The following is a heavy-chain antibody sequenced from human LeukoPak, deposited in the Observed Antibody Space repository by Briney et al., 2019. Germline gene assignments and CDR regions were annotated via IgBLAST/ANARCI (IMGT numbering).Heavy chain of an antibody. V-gene: IGHV3-30*18. D-gene: IGHD6-19*01. Sequence: GRSLRPSCAASGFTFSSYGMHWVRQAPGKGLEWVAVISYDGSNKYYADSVKGRFTISRDNSKNTVYLQMNSLRAEDTAVYYCAKQGGSGWNYYYGMDVWGKGTTVTVSS. CDR1: GFTFSSYG. J-gene: IGHJ6*04. CDR3: AKQGGSGWNYYYGMDV. CDR2: ISYDGSNK.